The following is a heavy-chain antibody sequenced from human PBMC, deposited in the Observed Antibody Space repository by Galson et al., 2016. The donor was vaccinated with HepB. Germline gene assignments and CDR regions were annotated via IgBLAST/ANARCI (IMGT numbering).Heavy chain of an antibody. V-gene: IGHV3-7*05. CDR2: IKQDGSEK. J-gene: IGHJ3*02. D-gene: IGHD7-27*01. Sequence: SLRLSCAASGLTLSTNWMSWVRQAPGKGLEWVANIKQDGSEKYYVDSAKGRFTISKDNAKDSLYLQMNSLRAEDTAVYYCARDPGWGALDIWGQGTMVTVSS. CDR1: GLTLSTNW. CDR3: ARDPGWGALDI.